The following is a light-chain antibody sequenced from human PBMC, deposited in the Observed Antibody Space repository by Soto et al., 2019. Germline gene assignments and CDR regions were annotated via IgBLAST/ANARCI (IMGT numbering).Light chain of an antibody. J-gene: IGLJ1*01. CDR2: EVS. V-gene: IGLV2-8*01. Sequence: QSVLTQPPSASGSPGQSVTISCTGTSSDVGGYNYVSWYQQHPGKAPKLMIYEVSKRPSGVPDRFSGSKSVNTASLTVSGLQAEDEDDYYCSSYAGNYNIVFGTGTKVTVL. CDR1: SSDVGGYNY. CDR3: SSYAGNYNIV.